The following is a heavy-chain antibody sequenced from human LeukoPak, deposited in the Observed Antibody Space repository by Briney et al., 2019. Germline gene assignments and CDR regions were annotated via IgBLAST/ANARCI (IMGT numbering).Heavy chain of an antibody. D-gene: IGHD6-6*01. CDR1: GYTFTGQD. Sequence: ASVKVSCKASGYTFTGQDMHWVRQAPGQGCEWMGWINPNTGATNYAQKFQGRVTMTRDTTINTAYMELTSLTSDDTAVYYCASYPRYSSSPPFDYWGQGTMVTVSP. CDR2: INPNTGAT. J-gene: IGHJ4*02. CDR3: ASYPRYSSSPPFDY. V-gene: IGHV1-2*02.